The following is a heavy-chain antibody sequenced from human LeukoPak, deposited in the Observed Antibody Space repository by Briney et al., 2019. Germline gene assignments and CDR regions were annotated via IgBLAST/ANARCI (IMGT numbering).Heavy chain of an antibody. V-gene: IGHV1-18*01. Sequence: SAVQVSCQASGYTLPNYVIRWLRPAPGQGLDWMGWISAYNGKTNYAQKLQGRVTMTTDTSTSTAYMELRSLRSDDTAVYYCARVPGPTEGSWFDPWGQGTLVTVSS. CDR3: ARVPGPTEGSWFDP. CDR1: GYTLPNYV. J-gene: IGHJ5*02. D-gene: IGHD3-10*01. CDR2: ISAYNGKT.